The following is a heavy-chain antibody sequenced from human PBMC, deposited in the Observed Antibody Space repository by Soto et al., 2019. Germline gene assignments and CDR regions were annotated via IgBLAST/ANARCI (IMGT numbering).Heavy chain of an antibody. CDR1: GFTFDDYA. J-gene: IGHJ6*03. D-gene: IGHD6-6*01. V-gene: IGHV3-9*01. Sequence: GGLLRLSCAASGFTFDDYAMHWVRQAPGKGLEWVSGISWNSGSIGYADSVKGRFTISRDNAKNSLYLQMNSLRAEDTALYYCAKGPNNKLDTSNYYYYYYMDVWGKGTTVTVSS. CDR3: AKGPNNKLDTSNYYYYYYMDV. CDR2: ISWNSGSI.